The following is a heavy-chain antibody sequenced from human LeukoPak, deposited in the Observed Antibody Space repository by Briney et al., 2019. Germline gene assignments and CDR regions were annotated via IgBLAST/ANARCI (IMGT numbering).Heavy chain of an antibody. D-gene: IGHD6-13*01. CDR3: ARLGGSSWYYFDS. CDR2: IYPGDSDT. V-gene: IGHV5-51*01. Sequence: GESLKISCKGSGYSFINYWIGWVRQMPGKGLEWMGIIYPGDSDTRYSPSFQGQVTISADKSITTAYLQWSSLKASDTAMYYCARLGGSSWYYFDSWGQGTLVTVSS. CDR1: GYSFINYW. J-gene: IGHJ4*02.